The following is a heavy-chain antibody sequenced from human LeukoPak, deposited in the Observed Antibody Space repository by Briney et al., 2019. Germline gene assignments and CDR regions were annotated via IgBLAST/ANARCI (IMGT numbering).Heavy chain of an antibody. CDR1: GGSISSYY. CDR2: IYYSGST. CDR3: ARIPRDYYDSSGYYYVWYAFDI. Sequence: SETLSLTCTVSGGSISSYYWSWIRQPPGKGLEWIGYIYYSGSTNYNPSLKSRVTISVDTSKNQFSLKLSSVTAADTAVYYCARIPRDYYDSSGYYYVWYAFDIWGQRTMVTVSS. D-gene: IGHD3-22*01. J-gene: IGHJ3*02. V-gene: IGHV4-59*01.